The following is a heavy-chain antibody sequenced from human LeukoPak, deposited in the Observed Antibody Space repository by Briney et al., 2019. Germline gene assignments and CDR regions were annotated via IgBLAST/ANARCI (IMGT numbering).Heavy chain of an antibody. D-gene: IGHD5-18*01. V-gene: IGHV5-51*01. J-gene: IGHJ4*02. CDR1: GYSFTSYW. CDR2: IYPGDSDT. Sequence: PGESLKISCKGSGYSFTSYWIGWVRQMPGKGLEWMGIIYPGDSDTRYSPSFQGQVTISADKSISTAYLQWSSLKASDTAMYYCARLRAGGYSYGYDFDYWGQGTLVTVSS. CDR3: ARLRAGGYSYGYDFDY.